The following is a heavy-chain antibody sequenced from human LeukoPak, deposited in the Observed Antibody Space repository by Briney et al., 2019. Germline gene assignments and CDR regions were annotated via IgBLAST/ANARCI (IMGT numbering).Heavy chain of an antibody. CDR3: AIGYTYDYSLY. Sequence: ASVTVSCKFSGGTVTGLSIHWVRQAPGKGLEWMGVFDPEDGERIYEQKFQGRVTMTEDTSTDTAYMELSSLRSEDTAVCYCAIGYTYDYSLYWGQGTLVTVSS. D-gene: IGHD5-18*01. CDR2: FDPEDGER. V-gene: IGHV1-24*01. J-gene: IGHJ4*02. CDR1: GGTVTGLS.